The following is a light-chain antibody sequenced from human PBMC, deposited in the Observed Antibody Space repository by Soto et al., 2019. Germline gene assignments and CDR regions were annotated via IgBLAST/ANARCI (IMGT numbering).Light chain of an antibody. CDR2: GAS. Sequence: EIVFAHSPGTLSLSPGERATLSWRASQSVSSSYLAWYQQKPGQAPRLLIYGASTRATGIPVRFSGSGSGTDFTLTISSLQSEDFAVYYCQQYNKWPRITFGQGTRLEIK. CDR1: QSVSSSY. CDR3: QQYNKWPRIT. V-gene: IGKV3-20*01. J-gene: IGKJ5*01.